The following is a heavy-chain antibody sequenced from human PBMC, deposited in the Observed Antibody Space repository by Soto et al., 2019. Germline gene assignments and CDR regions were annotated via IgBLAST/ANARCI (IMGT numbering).Heavy chain of an antibody. D-gene: IGHD3-22*01. V-gene: IGHV3-23*01. J-gene: IGHJ4*02. Sequence: HPGGSLRLSCAASGFTFSSYAMSWVRQAPGKGLEWVSAISGSGGSTYYADSVKGRFTISRDNSKNTLYLQMNSLRAEDTAVYYCAKDDLAIQYYYDSSGYYHSDYWGQGTLVTVSS. CDR3: AKDDLAIQYYYDSSGYYHSDY. CDR2: ISGSGGST. CDR1: GFTFSSYA.